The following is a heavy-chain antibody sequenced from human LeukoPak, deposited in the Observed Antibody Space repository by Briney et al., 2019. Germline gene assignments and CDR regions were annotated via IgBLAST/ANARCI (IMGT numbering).Heavy chain of an antibody. CDR2: IKSDGST. J-gene: IGHJ1*01. CDR3: ARAPSEIGGYYPEYFRH. CDR1: GFPFISYW. Sequence: GGSLRLSCAASGFPFISYWLHWVRQAPGKGLVWVSRIKSDGSTNYADSVKGRFAISRDNAKNTLSLQMNSLRAEDTGVYYCARAPSEIGGYYPEYFRHWGQGTLVTVSS. D-gene: IGHD3-22*01. V-gene: IGHV3-74*01.